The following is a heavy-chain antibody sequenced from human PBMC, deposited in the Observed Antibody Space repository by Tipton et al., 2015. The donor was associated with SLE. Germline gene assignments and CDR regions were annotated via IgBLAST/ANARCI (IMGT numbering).Heavy chain of an antibody. CDR2: INTSGTT. Sequence: TLSLTCTVSGASITSGDYSWTWIRQPAGKGLEWIGRINTSGTTNYNPSLKSRVTISLDTSRNHFSLRLSSVTAADTAVYYCARSHSSGRDYYYYMDVWGKGTTVTVSS. J-gene: IGHJ6*03. CDR1: GASITSGDYS. D-gene: IGHD6-19*01. V-gene: IGHV4-61*02. CDR3: ARSHSSGRDYYYYMDV.